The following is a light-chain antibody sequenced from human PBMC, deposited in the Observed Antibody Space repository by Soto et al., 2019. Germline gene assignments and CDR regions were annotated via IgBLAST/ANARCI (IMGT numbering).Light chain of an antibody. J-gene: IGKJ5*01. Sequence: IQMTQSPATLAASVGDRVTITCGASQSISSWLAWYQQKPGKAPKLLIYDASSLESGVPSRFRGSGSGTEFTLTISSLQPDDFETYYCQQYNSYSITFGQGTRLEIK. CDR2: DAS. CDR3: QQYNSYSIT. CDR1: QSISSW. V-gene: IGKV1-5*01.